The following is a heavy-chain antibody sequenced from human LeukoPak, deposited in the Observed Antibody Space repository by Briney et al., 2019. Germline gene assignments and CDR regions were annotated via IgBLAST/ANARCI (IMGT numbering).Heavy chain of an antibody. J-gene: IGHJ5*02. Sequence: ASVKVSCKASGYTFTSYDINWVRQATGQGLEWMGWMNPNSGNTGYAQKFQGRVTMTRNTSISTAYMELSSPRSEDTAVYYCARPIVATIMGPYNWFDPWGQGTLVTVSS. CDR1: GYTFTSYD. CDR2: MNPNSGNT. D-gene: IGHD5-12*01. V-gene: IGHV1-8*01. CDR3: ARPIVATIMGPYNWFDP.